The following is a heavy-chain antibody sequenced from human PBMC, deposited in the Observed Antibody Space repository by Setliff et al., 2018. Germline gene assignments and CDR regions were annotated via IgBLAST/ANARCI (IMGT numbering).Heavy chain of an antibody. J-gene: IGHJ6*03. D-gene: IGHD5-18*01. CDR2: IYNNGYT. CDR3: ARGRGSYSSYMDV. Sequence: LSLTCTVSGGSISSNGNYWSWIRQPPGKGLEWIGSIYNNGYTYYNPSLKSRVTISADTSKNQFSLKLTSVTAADTALYYCARGRGSYSSYMDVWGKGTTVTVSS. V-gene: IGHV4-39*01. CDR1: GGSISSNGNY.